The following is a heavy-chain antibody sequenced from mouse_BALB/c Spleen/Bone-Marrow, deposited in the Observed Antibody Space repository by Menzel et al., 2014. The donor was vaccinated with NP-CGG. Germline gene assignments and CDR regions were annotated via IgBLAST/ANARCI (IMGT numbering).Heavy chain of an antibody. J-gene: IGHJ1*01. CDR1: GFTFSDYY. D-gene: IGHD1-1*01. CDR3: ARFYYYGSSYFDV. V-gene: IGHV5-4*02. Sequence: EVKVEESGGGLVKPGGSLKLSCAASGFTFSDYYMYWVRQTPEKRLEWVATISDGGSYTYYPDSVKGRFTISRDNAKNNLYLQMSSLKSEDTAMYYCARFYYYGSSYFDVWGAGTTVTVSS. CDR2: ISDGGSYT.